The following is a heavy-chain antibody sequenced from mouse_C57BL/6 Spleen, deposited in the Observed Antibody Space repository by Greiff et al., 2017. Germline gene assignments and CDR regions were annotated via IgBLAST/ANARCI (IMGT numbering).Heavy chain of an antibody. CDR1: GFTFNDYY. V-gene: IGHV14-2*01. Sequence: EVQLMESGAELVKPGASVKLSCTASGFTFNDYYMHWVKQRTGQGLEWIGRIDPEYGDTKYDPKFKGKATITADTSSNTAYLQLSSLTSEDTAVYYRARTGSNSSYFDVWGTGTTVTVSS. CDR2: IDPEYGDT. J-gene: IGHJ1*03. D-gene: IGHD2-5*01. CDR3: ARTGSNSSYFDV.